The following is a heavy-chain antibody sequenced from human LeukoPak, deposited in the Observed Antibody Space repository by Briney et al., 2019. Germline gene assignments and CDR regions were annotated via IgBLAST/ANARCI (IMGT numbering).Heavy chain of an antibody. CDR3: ARNSTDPYSFDY. J-gene: IGHJ4*02. Sequence: SETLSLTCTVYGGSFSGYYWSWIRQPPGKGLEWIGEINHSGSTNYNPSLKSRVTISVDTSKNQLSLNLSSVTAADTAVYYCARNSTDPYSFDYWGQGTLVTASS. V-gene: IGHV4-34*01. CDR2: INHSGST. CDR1: GGSFSGYY. D-gene: IGHD6-13*01.